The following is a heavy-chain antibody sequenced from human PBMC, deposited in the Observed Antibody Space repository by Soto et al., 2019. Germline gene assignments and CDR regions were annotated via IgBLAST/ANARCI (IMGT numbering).Heavy chain of an antibody. Sequence: GGSLRLSCAASGFSFSSYGMHWVRQAPGKGLEWVAGLSFDGITKHYADSVKGQFTISRDNSKNTMYLHMNSLRPEDTAIYYCAKDGAWELLPAFGMDVWGQGTTVTVSS. J-gene: IGHJ6*01. D-gene: IGHD3-10*01. V-gene: IGHV3-30*18. CDR3: AKDGAWELLPAFGMDV. CDR1: GFSFSSYG. CDR2: LSFDGITK.